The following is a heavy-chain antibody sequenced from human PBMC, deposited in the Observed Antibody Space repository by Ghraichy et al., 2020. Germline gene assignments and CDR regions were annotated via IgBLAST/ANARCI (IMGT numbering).Heavy chain of an antibody. CDR2: ISYDGSNK. J-gene: IGHJ6*02. CDR1: GFTFSSYA. Sequence: SCAASGFTFSSYAMHWVRQAPGKGLEWVAVISYDGSNKYYADSVKGRFTISRDNSKNTLYLQMNSLRAEDTAVYYCARERLYGMDVWGQGTTVTVSS. V-gene: IGHV3-30*04. CDR3: ARERLYGMDV.